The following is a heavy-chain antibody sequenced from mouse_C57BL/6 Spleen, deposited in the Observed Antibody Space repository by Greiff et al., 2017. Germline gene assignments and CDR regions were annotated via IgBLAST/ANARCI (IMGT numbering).Heavy chain of an antibody. CDR2: IYPGSGST. D-gene: IGHD2-1*01. CDR1: GYTFTSYW. CDR3: ARTYGKNAMDY. J-gene: IGHJ4*01. V-gene: IGHV1-55*01. Sequence: QVQLQQPGAELVKPGASVKLSCKASGYTFTSYWITWVKQRPGQGLEWIGDIYPGSGSTNYNEKFKSKATLTVDTSSSTAYMQLSSLTSEDSAVYYCARTYGKNAMDYWGQGTSVTVSS.